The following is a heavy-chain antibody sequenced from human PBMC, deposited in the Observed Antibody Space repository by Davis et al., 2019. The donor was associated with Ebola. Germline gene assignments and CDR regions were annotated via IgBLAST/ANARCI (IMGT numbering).Heavy chain of an antibody. D-gene: IGHD1-26*01. CDR3: AREVGYKWDL. Sequence: PGESLRLSCAASGFIFSRNDMSWVRQAPGKGLEWVSGISGTDGSTSYADSGKGRFTIPRDNAKNTLYLQMNSLRVEDTAVYYCAREVGYKWDLWGRGTLVTVSS. CDR1: GFIFSRND. CDR2: ISGTDGST. J-gene: IGHJ1*01. V-gene: IGHV3-23*01.